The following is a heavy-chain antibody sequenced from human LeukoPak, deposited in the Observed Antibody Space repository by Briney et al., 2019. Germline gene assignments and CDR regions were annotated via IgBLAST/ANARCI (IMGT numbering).Heavy chain of an antibody. CDR2: IYYSGST. D-gene: IGHD1-26*01. J-gene: IGHJ4*02. CDR1: GGSISSGGYY. CDR3: ARGVEWELLTDY. V-gene: IGHV4-31*03. Sequence: NPSETLSLTCTVSGGSISSGGYYWSWIPQHPGQGLVWIVYIYYSGSTYYNPSLKSRVTISVDTSKNQFSLKLSSVTAADTAVYYCARGVEWELLTDYWGQGTLVTVSS.